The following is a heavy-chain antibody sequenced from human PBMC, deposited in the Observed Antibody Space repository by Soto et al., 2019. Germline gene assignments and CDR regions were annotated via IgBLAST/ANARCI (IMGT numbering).Heavy chain of an antibody. J-gene: IGHJ6*03. CDR3: ARGLRLLWFGESLNYYMDV. V-gene: IGHV4-34*01. D-gene: IGHD3-10*01. Sequence: QVQLQQWGAGLLKPSETLSLTCAVYGGSFSGYYWSWIRQPPGKGLEWIGEINHSGSTNYNPSLKSRVTISVDTSKTQFSLTLSSVTAADTAVYYCARGLRLLWFGESLNYYMDVWGKGTTVTVSS. CDR1: GGSFSGYY. CDR2: INHSGST.